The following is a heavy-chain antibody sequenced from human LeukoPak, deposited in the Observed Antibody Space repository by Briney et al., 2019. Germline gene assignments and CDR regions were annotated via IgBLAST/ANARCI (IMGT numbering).Heavy chain of an antibody. D-gene: IGHD3-22*01. CDR2: IKQDGSEK. CDR3: AFGSSGYYSRFDY. Sequence: GGSLRLSCAASGFTFNSYWMSWVRQAPGKGLEWVANIKQDGSEKYYVDSVKGRFTISRDNAKNSLYLQMNSLRAEDTAVYYCAFGSSGYYSRFDYWGQGTLVTVSS. CDR1: GFTFNSYW. V-gene: IGHV3-7*01. J-gene: IGHJ4*02.